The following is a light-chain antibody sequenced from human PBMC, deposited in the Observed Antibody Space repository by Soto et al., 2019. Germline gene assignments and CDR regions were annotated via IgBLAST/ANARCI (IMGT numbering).Light chain of an antibody. CDR2: GAS. J-gene: IGKJ1*01. V-gene: IGKV3-15*01. CDR1: QSVSSN. Sequence: IMLTQSPATLSVSPGDTATLSCRANQSVSSNLAWYQQKPGQAPRLLIYGASTRATAIPARFSGSGSGTEFTLNVTSLQSEDIAVYYCQQYDSWLVWTFGQGTKVDIK. CDR3: QQYDSWLVWT.